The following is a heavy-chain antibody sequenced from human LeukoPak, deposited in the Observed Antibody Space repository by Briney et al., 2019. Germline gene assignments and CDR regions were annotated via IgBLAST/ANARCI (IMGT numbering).Heavy chain of an antibody. D-gene: IGHD4-17*01. CDR3: ARDLEDYGAQSYGMDV. CDR1: GYTFTSYG. CDR2: ISAYNGNT. J-gene: IGHJ6*02. Sequence: ASVKVSCKASGYTFTSYGISWVRQAPGQGLEWMGWISAYNGNTNYAQKLQGRVTMTTDTSTSTAYMELRSLRSDDTAVYYCARDLEDYGAQSYGMDVWGQGTTVTVSS. V-gene: IGHV1-18*01.